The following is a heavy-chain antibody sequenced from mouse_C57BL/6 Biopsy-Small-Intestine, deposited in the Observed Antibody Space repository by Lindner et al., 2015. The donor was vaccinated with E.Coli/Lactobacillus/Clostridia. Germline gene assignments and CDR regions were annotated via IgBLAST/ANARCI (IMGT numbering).Heavy chain of an antibody. J-gene: IGHJ2*01. V-gene: IGHV1-80*01. CDR3: ARGERGDFDY. Sequence: VQLQESGAELVKPGASVRISCKASGYAFSSYWMNWVKQRPGKGPEWIGQIYPGDGDINYNGKFKGKATLTADKSSSTAFMQLSSLTSEDSAVYFCARGERGDFDYWGQGTTLTVSS. CDR1: GYAFSSYW. CDR2: IYPGDGDI.